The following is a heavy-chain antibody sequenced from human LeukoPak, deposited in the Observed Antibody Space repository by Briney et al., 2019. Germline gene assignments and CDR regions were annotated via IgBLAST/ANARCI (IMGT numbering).Heavy chain of an antibody. CDR1: GGTFSSYA. J-gene: IGHJ6*03. Sequence: WASVKVSCKASGGTFSSYAISWVRQAPGQGLEWMGGIIPIFGTANYAQKFQGRVTITTDESTSTAYMELSSLRSEDTAVYYCARDSGYSRSIYMDVWGKGTTVTVSS. CDR2: IIPIFGTA. V-gene: IGHV1-69*05. D-gene: IGHD6-13*01. CDR3: ARDSGYSRSIYMDV.